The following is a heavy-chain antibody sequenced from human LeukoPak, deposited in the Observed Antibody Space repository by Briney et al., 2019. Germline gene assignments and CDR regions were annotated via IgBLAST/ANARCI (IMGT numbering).Heavy chain of an antibody. D-gene: IGHD5-12*01. CDR3: ARDPSGYDYYFDY. CDR1: GGSITSHY. V-gene: IGHV4-59*11. J-gene: IGHJ4*02. Sequence: SETLSLTCTVSGGSITSHYWSWIRQPPGKGLEWIGYIDHSGSTNYNPSLTSRVTISVDTSKNQFSLKLTYVTAADTAVYYCARDPSGYDYYFDYWGQGSLVTVSS. CDR2: IDHSGST.